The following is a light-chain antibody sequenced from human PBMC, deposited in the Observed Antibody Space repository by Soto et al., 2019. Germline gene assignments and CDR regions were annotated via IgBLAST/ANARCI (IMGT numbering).Light chain of an antibody. CDR2: EVT. V-gene: IGLV2-14*01. J-gene: IGLJ1*01. CDR1: SSDVGGYNF. Sequence: QSALTQPASVSGSPGQSITVSCTGTSSDVGGYNFVSWLQHHPGKAPKLMIYEVTNRPSGVPDRFSGSKSGNTASLTISGLQAEDEADYYCTSYRSGNTRAFGTGTQLTVL. CDR3: TSYRSGNTRA.